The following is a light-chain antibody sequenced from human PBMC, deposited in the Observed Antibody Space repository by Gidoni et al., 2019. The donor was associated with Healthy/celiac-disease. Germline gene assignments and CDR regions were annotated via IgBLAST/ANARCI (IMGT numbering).Light chain of an antibody. CDR1: QSISSY. J-gene: IGKJ2*04. V-gene: IGKV1-39*01. Sequence: DIQMTQSPSSLSASVGDRVTITCRASQSISSYLTWYQQKPGKAPKLLIYAASSLQSGVPSRFSGSGSGTDVTLTISSLQPEDFATYYCQQSYSTPQGSFGQGTKLEIK. CDR3: QQSYSTPQGS. CDR2: AAS.